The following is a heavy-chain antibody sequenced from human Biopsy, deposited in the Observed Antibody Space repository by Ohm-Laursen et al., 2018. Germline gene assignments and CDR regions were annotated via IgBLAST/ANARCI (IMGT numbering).Heavy chain of an antibody. CDR3: TRGGYYYDSLAYYYWFDP. CDR1: GYTFTGYH. D-gene: IGHD3-22*01. CDR2: LNAKTGDT. J-gene: IGHJ5*02. Sequence: ASVKVSCKASGYTFTGYHVHWVRQAPGQGLEWMGWLNAKTGDTNYAQKFQGRVTMTRDTSISTAYVDLSSLRSDDTAVYYCTRGGYYYDSLAYYYWFDPWGQGTLVTVSS. V-gene: IGHV1-2*02.